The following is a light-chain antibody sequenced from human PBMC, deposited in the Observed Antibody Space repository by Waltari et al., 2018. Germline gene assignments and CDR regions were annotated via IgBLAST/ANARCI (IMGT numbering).Light chain of an antibody. Sequence: ETVMTQSPATLSVSQGERISLSCRASQSVGSNLAWYQQRPGKAPRLLIYGASTRATGIPGRFSGSGSGTEFTLTISSLQSEDFAVYYCQQYTYWPPGTFGQGTKVEIK. CDR1: QSVGSN. CDR3: QQYTYWPPGT. CDR2: GAS. J-gene: IGKJ1*01. V-gene: IGKV3-15*01.